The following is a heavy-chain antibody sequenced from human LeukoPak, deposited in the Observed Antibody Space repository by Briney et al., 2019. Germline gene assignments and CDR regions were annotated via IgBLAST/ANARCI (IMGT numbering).Heavy chain of an antibody. CDR1: GGSFSGYY. D-gene: IGHD2-21*02. CDR2: INHSGST. V-gene: IGHV4-34*01. Sequence: PSETLSLTCAVYGGSFSGYYWSWIRQPPGKGLEWIGEINHSGSTNYNPSLKSRVTISVDTPKNQFSLKLSSVTAADTAVYYCARDPLRAYCGGDCYSVADYWGQGTLVTVSS. CDR3: ARDPLRAYCGGDCYSVADY. J-gene: IGHJ4*02.